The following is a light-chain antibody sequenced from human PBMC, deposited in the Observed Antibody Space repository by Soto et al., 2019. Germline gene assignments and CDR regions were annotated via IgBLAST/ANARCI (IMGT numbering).Light chain of an antibody. CDR3: QQTYSTPIT. Sequence: DLQMTQSPSSLSASVGDRVTITCRASQTISNTLTWYQQRPGKPPKLLIYASSTLQSGVPPRFSVGGSGTEFTLTISSLQPEDFATYYCQQTYSTPITFGQGTRLEIK. J-gene: IGKJ5*01. CDR1: QTISNT. CDR2: ASS. V-gene: IGKV1-39*01.